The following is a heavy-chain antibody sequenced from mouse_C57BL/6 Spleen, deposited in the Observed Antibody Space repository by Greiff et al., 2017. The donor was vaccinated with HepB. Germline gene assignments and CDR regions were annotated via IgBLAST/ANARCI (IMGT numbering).Heavy chain of an antibody. CDR3: ARDYDGYDWFAY. Sequence: QVQLQQSGAELARPGASVKMSCKASGYTFTSYTMHWVKQRPGQGLEWIGYINPSSGYTKYNQKFKDKATLTAAKSSSTAYMQLSSLTSEDSAVYYCARDYDGYDWFAYWGQGTLVTVSA. CDR1: GYTFTSYT. CDR2: INPSSGYT. V-gene: IGHV1-4*01. D-gene: IGHD2-3*01. J-gene: IGHJ3*01.